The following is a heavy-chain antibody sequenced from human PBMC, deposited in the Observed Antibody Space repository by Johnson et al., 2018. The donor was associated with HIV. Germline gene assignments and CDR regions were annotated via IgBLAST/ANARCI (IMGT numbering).Heavy chain of an antibody. Sequence: VQLVESGGGLVQPGGSLRLSCAASGFSFSSYWMSWVRQAPGKGLAWVANINRDGSEKYYVDSVKGRFTLSRDNSKNTLDLQMNSLTIEDTAVFYCAKTRMGGILDAFDLWGQGTMVIVS. J-gene: IGHJ3*01. D-gene: IGHD3-10*01. CDR1: GFSFSSYW. V-gene: IGHV3-7*02. CDR2: INRDGSEK. CDR3: AKTRMGGILDAFDL.